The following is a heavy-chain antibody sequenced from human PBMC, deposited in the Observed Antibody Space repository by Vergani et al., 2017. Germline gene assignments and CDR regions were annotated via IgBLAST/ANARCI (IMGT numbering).Heavy chain of an antibody. V-gene: IGHV1-69*02. D-gene: IGHD4-11*01. CDR1: GGPFSSYT. Sequence: QVQLVQSGAEVKKPGSSVKVSCKASGGPFSSYTISWVRQAPGQGVEWMGRIIPILGIANSAQKFQGRVTIPADKSTSKAYMGLNRLRTEDTAVYYCAGQAKHYKTSYGMDVWGQGTTVTVSS. CDR3: AGQAKHYKTSYGMDV. CDR2: IIPILGIA. J-gene: IGHJ6*02.